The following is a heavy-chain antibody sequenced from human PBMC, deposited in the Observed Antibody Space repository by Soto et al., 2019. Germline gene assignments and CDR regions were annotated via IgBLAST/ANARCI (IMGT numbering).Heavy chain of an antibody. CDR2: MNPNSGST. J-gene: IGHJ3*02. V-gene: IGHV1-8*01. Sequence: QVQLVQSGAEVKKPGASVKVSCKASGYTFTSYDINWVRQATGQGLEWMGWMNPNSGSTAYAQKLLGRVTMIRNTSISTAYMELSSLRSGDPAVYYCARERGAFDIWGQGSMGTVSS. CDR1: GYTFTSYD. CDR3: ARERGAFDI.